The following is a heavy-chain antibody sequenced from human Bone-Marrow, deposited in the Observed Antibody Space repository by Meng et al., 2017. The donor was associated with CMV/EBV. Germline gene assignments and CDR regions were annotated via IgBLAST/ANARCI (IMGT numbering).Heavy chain of an antibody. CDR2: ISGGGDGI. D-gene: IGHD3-16*01. CDR1: GFTFSSYT. J-gene: IGHJ4*02. Sequence: SCAASGFTFSSYTLSWVRQAPGKGLEWVSAISGGGDGIHFADSVKDRFTVSRDNSRNTLYLQMNSLRAEDTAVYYCAKDMKGDDFFDYWGQGTLVTVSS. V-gene: IGHV3-23*01. CDR3: AKDMKGDDFFDY.